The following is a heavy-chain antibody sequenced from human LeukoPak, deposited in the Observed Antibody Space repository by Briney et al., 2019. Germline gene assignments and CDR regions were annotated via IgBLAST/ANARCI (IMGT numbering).Heavy chain of an antibody. CDR1: GITVSSSY. D-gene: IGHD6-13*01. Sequence: GGSLRLSCAASGITVSSSYMSWVRQAPGKGLEWVSVIYSGGGGSAYYADSVKGRFTISRDNSKNTLYLQMNSLRGEDTAVYYCARIAAADPFDYWGQGTLVTVSS. CDR3: ARIAAADPFDY. CDR2: IYSGGGGSA. V-gene: IGHV3-66*02. J-gene: IGHJ4*02.